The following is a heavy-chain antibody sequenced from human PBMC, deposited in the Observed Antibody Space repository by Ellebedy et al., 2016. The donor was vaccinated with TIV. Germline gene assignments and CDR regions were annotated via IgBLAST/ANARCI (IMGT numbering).Heavy chain of an antibody. J-gene: IGHJ4*02. D-gene: IGHD1-20*01. CDR3: ARGGGHNWNDAYHFDY. Sequence: AASVKVSCKASGYTFTSYYMYWVRQAPGQGLEWMGTINPSGGYTTYSQKTQGRVTMTRATSRSTGYMELNSLRSEDTAVYYCARGGGHNWNDAYHFDYWGQGTLVAVSS. CDR1: GYTFTSYY. CDR2: INPSGGYT. V-gene: IGHV1-46*01.